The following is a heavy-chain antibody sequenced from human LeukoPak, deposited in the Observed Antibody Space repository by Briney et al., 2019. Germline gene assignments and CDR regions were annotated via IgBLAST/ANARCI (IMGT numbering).Heavy chain of an antibody. CDR2: ISDSSHAI. CDR1: GFTFSSYS. CDR3: ARDGLRRIPDF. D-gene: IGHD4-17*01. Sequence: GGSLRLSCAASGFTFSSYSMIWVRQAPGKGLEWVSYISDSSHAIYHADSVKGRFTISRDNAKSSLYLQMNSLRAEDTAVYYCARDGLRRIPDFWGQGTLVTVSS. V-gene: IGHV3-48*04. J-gene: IGHJ4*02.